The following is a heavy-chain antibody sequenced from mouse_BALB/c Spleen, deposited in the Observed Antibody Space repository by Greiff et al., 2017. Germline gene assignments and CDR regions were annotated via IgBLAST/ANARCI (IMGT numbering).Heavy chain of an antibody. D-gene: IGHD2-2*01. Sequence: VQLQQPGAELVRPGASVKLSCKASGYTFTSYWINWVKQRPGQGLEWIGNIYPSDSYTNYNQKFKDKATLTVDKSSSTAYMQLSSPTSEDSAVYYCTRSYGYDEAWGQGTTLTVSS. V-gene: IGHV1-69*02. CDR3: TRSYGYDEA. J-gene: IGHJ2*01. CDR1: GYTFTSYW. CDR2: IYPSDSYT.